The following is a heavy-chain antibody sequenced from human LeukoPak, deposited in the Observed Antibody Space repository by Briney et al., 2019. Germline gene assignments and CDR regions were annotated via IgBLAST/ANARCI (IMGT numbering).Heavy chain of an antibody. V-gene: IGHV4-31*03. CDR2: IYYSGST. CDR1: GGSISSGGYY. CDR3: ARVDEGGYYYYGMDV. D-gene: IGHD3-16*01. J-gene: IGHJ6*02. Sequence: SETLSLTCTVSGGSISSGGYYWSWLRQPPGKGLEWIGYIYYSGSTYYNPSLKSRVTISVDTSKNQFSLKLSSVTAADTAVYYCARVDEGGYYYYGMDVWGQGTTVTVSS.